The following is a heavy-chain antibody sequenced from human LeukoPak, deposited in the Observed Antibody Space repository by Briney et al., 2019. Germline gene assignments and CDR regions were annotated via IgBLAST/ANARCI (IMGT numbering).Heavy chain of an antibody. V-gene: IGHV1-69*06. J-gene: IGHJ4*02. CDR2: IIPIFGTA. CDR3: ARGLPAAIPFDY. D-gene: IGHD2-2*01. Sequence: GASVKVSCKASGYTFTGYYMHWVRQAPGQGLEWMGGIIPIFGTANYAQKFQGRVTITADKSTSTAYMELSSLRSEDTAVYYCARGLPAAIPFDYWGQGTLVTVSS. CDR1: GYTFTGYY.